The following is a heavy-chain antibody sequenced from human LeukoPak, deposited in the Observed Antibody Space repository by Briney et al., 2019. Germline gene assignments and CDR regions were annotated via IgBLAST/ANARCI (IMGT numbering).Heavy chain of an antibody. CDR3: ARGLFTGGTYFAY. CDR2: ISYDGSNK. Sequence: PGRSLRLSCTASGFLFSTYAMHWVRQAPGKGLEWVAVISYDGSNKYYADSVKGRFTISRDNSKNTLSLQMNSLGPDDTALYYCARGLFTGGTYFAYWGQGTLVTVS. D-gene: IGHD2-8*02. CDR1: GFLFSTYA. V-gene: IGHV3-30-3*01. J-gene: IGHJ4*02.